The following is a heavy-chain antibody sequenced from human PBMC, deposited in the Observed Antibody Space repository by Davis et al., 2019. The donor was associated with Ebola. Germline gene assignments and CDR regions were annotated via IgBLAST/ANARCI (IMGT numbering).Heavy chain of an antibody. CDR3: AKNIWGSYYYGMDV. Sequence: GGSLRLSCAASGFTFSSYSMNWVRQAPGKGLEWVSGISASGGNIYHADSVKGRFTISRDNSKNTLYLQMNNLRAEDTAVYYCAKNIWGSYYYGMDVWGQGTTVTVSS. D-gene: IGHD7-27*01. J-gene: IGHJ6*02. CDR2: ISASGGNI. V-gene: IGHV3-23*01. CDR1: GFTFSSYS.